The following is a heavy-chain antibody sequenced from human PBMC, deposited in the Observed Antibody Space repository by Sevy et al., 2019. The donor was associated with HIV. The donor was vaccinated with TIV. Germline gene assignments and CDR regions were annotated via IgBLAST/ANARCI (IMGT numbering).Heavy chain of an antibody. V-gene: IGHV3-21*01. D-gene: IGHD1-1*01. CDR2: ISSTSAYI. CDR1: GFTFSSDR. Sequence: GGSLRLSCAASGFTFSSDRMTWVRQAPGKGLEWVSCISSTSAYINYADSVKGRFTISRDNAKNLLYLQMDSLRAEDTAVYYCARAVLEISTWRSDYWGQGTLVTVSS. CDR3: ARAVLEISTWRSDY. J-gene: IGHJ4*02.